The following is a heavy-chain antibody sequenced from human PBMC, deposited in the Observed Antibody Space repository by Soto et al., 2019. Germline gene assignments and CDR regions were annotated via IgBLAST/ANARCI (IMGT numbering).Heavy chain of an antibody. Sequence: EVQLAESGGGLAQPGGSLRLSCAASGFTLSSYAMDWVRQAPGKGLEYVSGISSNGVGTYYAKSVQGRFTISRDNSKNTVYLPMGSLRPEDMAVYYCARRARPDFYYMDVWGKGTTVTVSS. CDR3: ARRARPDFYYMDV. CDR2: ISSNGVGT. CDR1: GFTLSSYA. J-gene: IGHJ6*03. V-gene: IGHV3-64*01. D-gene: IGHD6-6*01.